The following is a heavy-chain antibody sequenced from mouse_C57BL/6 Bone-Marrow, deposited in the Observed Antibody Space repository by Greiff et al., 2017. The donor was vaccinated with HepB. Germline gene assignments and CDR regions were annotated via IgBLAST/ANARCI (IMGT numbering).Heavy chain of an antibody. CDR3: ARQIYPNSAWFAY. D-gene: IGHD3-1*01. Sequence: EVQLQESGGGLVQPGGSLKLSCAASGFTFSDYYMYWVRQTPEKRLDWVAYISNGGGSTYYPDTVKGRFTIARDNAKNPLYLQMSRLKSEDTAMYYCARQIYPNSAWFAYWGQGTLVTVSA. CDR1: GFTFSDYY. J-gene: IGHJ3*01. V-gene: IGHV5-12*01. CDR2: ISNGGGST.